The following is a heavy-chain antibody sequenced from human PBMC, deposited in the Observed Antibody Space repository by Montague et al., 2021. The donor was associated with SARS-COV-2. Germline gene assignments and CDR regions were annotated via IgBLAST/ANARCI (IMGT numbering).Heavy chain of an antibody. J-gene: IGHJ5*02. V-gene: IGHV4-39*01. CDR1: GGSISSSSYY. D-gene: IGHD6-13*01. CDR2: TYYSGST. Sequence: SETLSLTCTVSGGSISSSSYYWGWIRQPPGKGLEWIGSTYYSGSTYYNPSLKSRVTISVDTSKNQFSLKLSSVTATDTAVYYCARKEMKYISIWSKGGNWVDPGGQGTLVTVS. CDR3: ARKEMKYISIWSKGGNWVDP.